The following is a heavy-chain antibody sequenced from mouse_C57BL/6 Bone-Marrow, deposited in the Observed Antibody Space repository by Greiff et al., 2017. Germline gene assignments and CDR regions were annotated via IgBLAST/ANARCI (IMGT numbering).Heavy chain of an antibody. J-gene: IGHJ4*01. CDR3: AREDYDYPYAMDY. CDR2: ISYDGSN. V-gene: IGHV3-6*01. CDR1: GYSITSGYY. Sequence: DVQLQESGPGLVKPSQSLSLTCSVTGYSITSGYYWNWIRQFPGNKLEWMGYISYDGSNNYNPSLKNRISITRDTSKNQFFLKLNSVTTEDTATYYCAREDYDYPYAMDYWGQGTSVTVSS. D-gene: IGHD2-4*01.